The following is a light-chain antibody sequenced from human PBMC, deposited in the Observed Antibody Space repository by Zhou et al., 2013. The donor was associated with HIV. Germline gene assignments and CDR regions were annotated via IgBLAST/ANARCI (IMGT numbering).Light chain of an antibody. Sequence: EIVLTQSPGTLSLSPGERATLSCRASQSVSSSYLAWYQQKPGQPPRLLMYAASSRATGIPDRFSGSGSGTDFTLTISRLEPEDFAVYFCQQYGSSPFTFGQGTKLEIK. CDR1: QSVSSSY. J-gene: IGKJ2*01. V-gene: IGKV3-20*01. CDR2: AAS. CDR3: QQYGSSPFT.